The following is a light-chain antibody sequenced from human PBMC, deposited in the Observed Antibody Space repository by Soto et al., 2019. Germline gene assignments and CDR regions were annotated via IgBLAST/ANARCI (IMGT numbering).Light chain of an antibody. CDR3: SSYPTSSTPYV. V-gene: IGLV2-14*01. CDR1: SSDVGGYNY. CDR2: DVT. Sequence: QSALTQPASVSGSPGQSITISCTGTSSDVGGYNYVSWYQQHPVKAPKLMIYDVTNRPSGVSDRFSGSKSGNTASLTISGLQAEDEADYYCSSYPTSSTPYVFGTGTKVTVL. J-gene: IGLJ1*01.